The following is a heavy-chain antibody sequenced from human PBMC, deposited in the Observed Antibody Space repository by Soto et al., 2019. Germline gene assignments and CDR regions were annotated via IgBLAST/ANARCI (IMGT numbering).Heavy chain of an antibody. V-gene: IGHV3-30-3*01. CDR1: GFTFSIYA. CDR2: ISYDGSNK. CDR3: ARDRGGYNPAYFDY. D-gene: IGHD5-12*01. Sequence: PRGSMRLASGASGFTFSIYAVHWFRQAPGKGLEWVAVISYDGSNKYYADSVKGRFTISRDNSKNTLYLQMNSLRAEDTAVYYCARDRGGYNPAYFDYWGQGTLVTVSS. J-gene: IGHJ4*02.